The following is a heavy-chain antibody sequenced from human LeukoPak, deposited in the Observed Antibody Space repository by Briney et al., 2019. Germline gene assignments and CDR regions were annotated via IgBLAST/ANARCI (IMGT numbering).Heavy chain of an antibody. J-gene: IGHJ4*02. V-gene: IGHV1-2*02. CDR3: AVGDYYDSSGYSG. CDR2: INPNSGGT. CDR1: GYTFTGYY. D-gene: IGHD3-22*01. Sequence: ASVKVSCKASGYTFTGYYMHRVRQAPGQGLEWMGWINPNSGGTNYAQKFQGRVTMTRDTSISTAYMELSRLRSDDTAVYYCAVGDYYDSSGYSGWGQGTLVTVSS.